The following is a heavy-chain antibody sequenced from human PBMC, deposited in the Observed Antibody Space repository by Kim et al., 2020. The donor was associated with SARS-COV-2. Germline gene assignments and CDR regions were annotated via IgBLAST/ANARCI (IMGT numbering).Heavy chain of an antibody. Sequence: YAAPVKGRFTISRDDSKNTLYLQMNSLKTEDTAVYYCTTDPGDLPFGFDYWGQGTLVTVSS. CDR3: TTDPGDLPFGFDY. V-gene: IGHV3-15*01. D-gene: IGHD3-16*01. J-gene: IGHJ4*02.